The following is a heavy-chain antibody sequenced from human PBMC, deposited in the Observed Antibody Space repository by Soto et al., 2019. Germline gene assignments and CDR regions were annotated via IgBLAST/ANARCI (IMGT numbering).Heavy chain of an antibody. D-gene: IGHD3-10*01. CDR2: MNPNSGNT. Sequence: GASVKVSCKASGYTFTSYDINWVRQATGQGLEWMGWMNPNSGNTGYAQKFQGRVTMTRNTSISTAHMELSSLRSEDTAVYYCARGAPIGSPALLLWFGDWGKGTTVTVSS. CDR1: GYTFTSYD. V-gene: IGHV1-8*01. J-gene: IGHJ6*04. CDR3: ARGAPIGSPALLLWFGD.